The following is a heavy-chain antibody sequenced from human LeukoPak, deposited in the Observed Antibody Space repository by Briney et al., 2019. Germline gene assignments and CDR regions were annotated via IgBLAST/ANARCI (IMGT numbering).Heavy chain of an antibody. CDR3: ASRSDYDLYYYYYMDV. D-gene: IGHD3-3*01. CDR1: GGSINSYY. V-gene: IGHV4-59*08. Sequence: SETLSLTCSVSGGSINSYYWSLLRQPPGKGLEWIGYIYYSGSTNYNPSLKSRVTISVDTSKNQFSLKLSSVTAADTAVYYCASRSDYDLYYYYYMDVWGKGTTVTVSS. J-gene: IGHJ6*03. CDR2: IYYSGST.